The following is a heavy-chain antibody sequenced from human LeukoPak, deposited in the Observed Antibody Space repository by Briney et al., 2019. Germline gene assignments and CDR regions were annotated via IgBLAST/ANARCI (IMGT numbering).Heavy chain of an antibody. D-gene: IGHD1-7*01. CDR2: ISAYNGNT. J-gene: IGHJ5*02. CDR1: GYTFTSYG. Sequence: SVKVSCKASGYTFTSYGISWVRQAPGQGLEWMGWISAYNGNTNYAQKLQGRVTMTTDTCTSTAYMELRSLRSDDTAVYYCARGPNGYNWNYGWFDPWGQGTLVTVSP. V-gene: IGHV1-18*01. CDR3: ARGPNGYNWNYGWFDP.